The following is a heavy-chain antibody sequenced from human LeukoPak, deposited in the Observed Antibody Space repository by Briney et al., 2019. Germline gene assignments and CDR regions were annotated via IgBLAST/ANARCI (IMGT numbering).Heavy chain of an antibody. CDR3: AREDGYCSGGNCYSYFDS. J-gene: IGHJ4*02. Sequence: GGSLRLSCAASGFTFSSYSLTWVRQAPGKGLEWVSAISTSSDYIYYADSVKGRFTISRDNAKNSLYLQMDSLRAEDTAVYYCAREDGYCSGGNCYSYFDSWGQGALVTVSS. CDR1: GFTFSSYS. CDR2: ISTSSDYI. D-gene: IGHD2-15*01. V-gene: IGHV3-21*01.